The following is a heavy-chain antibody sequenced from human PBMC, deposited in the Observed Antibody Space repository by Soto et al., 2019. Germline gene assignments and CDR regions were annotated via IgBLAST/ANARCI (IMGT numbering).Heavy chain of an antibody. V-gene: IGHV4-34*01. J-gene: IGHJ5*02. CDR1: GGSFSGYY. CDR3: ARGRVQDFWSGYYNGRWFDP. D-gene: IGHD3-3*01. CDR2: INHSGST. Sequence: SETLSLTCAVYGGSFSGYYWSWIRQPPGKGLEWIGEINHSGSTNYNPSLKSRVTISVDTSKNQFSLKLSSVTAADTAVYYCARGRVQDFWSGYYNGRWFDPWGQGTLVTVSS.